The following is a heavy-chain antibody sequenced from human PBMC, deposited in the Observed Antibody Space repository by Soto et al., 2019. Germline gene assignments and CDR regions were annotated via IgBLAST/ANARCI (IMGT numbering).Heavy chain of an antibody. CDR1: GYTFTSYG. Sequence: ASVKVSCKASGYTFTSYGISWVRQAPGQGLEWMGWISAYNGNTNYAQKLQGRVTMTTDTSTSTAYMELRSLRSDDTAVYYCARDKTVYKWKRTGYYYYMDVWGKGITVTVS. V-gene: IGHV1-18*01. CDR2: ISAYNGNT. CDR3: ARDKTVYKWKRTGYYYYMDV. D-gene: IGHD1-1*01. J-gene: IGHJ6*03.